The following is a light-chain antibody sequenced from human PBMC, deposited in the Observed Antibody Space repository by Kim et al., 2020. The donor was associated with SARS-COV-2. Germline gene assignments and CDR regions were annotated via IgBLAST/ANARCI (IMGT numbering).Light chain of an antibody. CDR1: SSDVGGSNY. CDR3: SSYAGSNIVV. Sequence: QSLTISCTGTSSDVGGSNYVSWYQQHPGKAPKLMIYEVNERPSGVPDRFSGSKSGNTASLTVSGLQSEDEADYYCSSYAGSNIVVFGGGTQLTVL. CDR2: EVN. V-gene: IGLV2-8*01. J-gene: IGLJ2*01.